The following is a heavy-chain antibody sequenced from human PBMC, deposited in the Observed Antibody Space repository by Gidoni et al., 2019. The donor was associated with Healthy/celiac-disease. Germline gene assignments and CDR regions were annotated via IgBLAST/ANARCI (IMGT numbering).Heavy chain of an antibody. D-gene: IGHD3-10*01. J-gene: IGHJ3*02. CDR1: GGSISSYY. Sequence: QVQLQESGPGLVKPSETLSLTCTVSGGSISSYYWSWIRQPPGKGLEWIGYIYYSGSTNYNPSLKSRVTISVDTSKNQFSLKLSSVTAADTAVYYCARGRLLWFGELDAFDIWGQGTMVTVSS. CDR3: ARGRLLWFGELDAFDI. CDR2: IYYSGST. V-gene: IGHV4-59*01.